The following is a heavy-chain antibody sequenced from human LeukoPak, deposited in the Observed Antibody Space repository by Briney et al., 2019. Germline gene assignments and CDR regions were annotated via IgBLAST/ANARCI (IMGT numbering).Heavy chain of an antibody. CDR2: VFQLQTVRT. CDR1: GSSITSTYY. CDR3: ARVLHAPKFIDS. V-gene: IGHV4-38-2*02. D-gene: IGHD4-11*01. Sequence: SETLSLTCTVSGSSITSTYYWAWCRQPPGKGLEWIATVFQLQTVRTFYNPSLESRVTMSLDTSQNQFSLNLTSVTAADTALYFCARVLHAPKFIDSWGQGTLVTVSS. J-gene: IGHJ4*02.